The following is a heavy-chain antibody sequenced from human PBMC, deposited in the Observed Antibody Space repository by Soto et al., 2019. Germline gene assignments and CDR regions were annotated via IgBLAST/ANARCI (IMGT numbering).Heavy chain of an antibody. Sequence: SETLSLTCAVSGYSISSGYYWGWIRQPPGKGLEWIGSIYHSGSTYYNPSLKSRVTISVDTSKNQFSLKLSSVTAADTAVYYCARDRVGIVVVPAAIRHYYYGMDVWGQGTTVTVS. V-gene: IGHV4-38-2*02. CDR3: ARDRVGIVVVPAAIRHYYYGMDV. CDR1: GYSISSGYY. D-gene: IGHD2-2*02. J-gene: IGHJ6*02. CDR2: IYHSGST.